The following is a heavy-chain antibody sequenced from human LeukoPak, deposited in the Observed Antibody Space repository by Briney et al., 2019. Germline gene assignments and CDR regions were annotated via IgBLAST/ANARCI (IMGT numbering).Heavy chain of an antibody. V-gene: IGHV3-21*01. CDR3: ARVVQLSSPGMDV. CDR1: GLTFSSYS. CDR2: ISSSSSYI. J-gene: IGHJ6*02. D-gene: IGHD2-2*01. Sequence: GGSLRLSCAASGLTFSSYSMNWVRQAPGKGLEWVSSISSSSSYIYYADSVKGRFTISRDNAKNSLYLQMNSLRAEDTAVYYCARVVQLSSPGMDVWGQGTTVTVSS.